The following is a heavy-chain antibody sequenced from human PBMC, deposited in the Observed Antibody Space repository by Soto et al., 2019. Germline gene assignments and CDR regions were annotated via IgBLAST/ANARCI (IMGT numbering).Heavy chain of an antibody. CDR1: GGSISSGDYY. V-gene: IGHV4-30-4*01. J-gene: IGHJ4*02. Sequence: SETLSLTCTVSGGSISSGDYYWSWIRQPPGKGLEWIGYIYYSGSTYYNPSLKNRVTISVDTSKNQFSLKLSSVTAADTAVYYCARAYGDYFFIDYWGQGTLVTVSS. D-gene: IGHD4-17*01. CDR2: IYYSGST. CDR3: ARAYGDYFFIDY.